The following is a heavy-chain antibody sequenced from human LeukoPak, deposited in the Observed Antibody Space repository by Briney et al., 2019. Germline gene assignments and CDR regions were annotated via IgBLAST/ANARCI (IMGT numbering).Heavy chain of an antibody. CDR1: GGSFSGYY. J-gene: IGHJ4*02. D-gene: IGHD2-8*01. CDR2: INHGGST. Sequence: SETLSLTCAVYGGSFSGYYWSWIRQPPGKGLEWIGEINHGGSTNYNPSLKSRVTISVETSKNQFSLKLSSVTAADTAVYYCARGGKGGYCTNGVCRYFDYWGQGTLVTVSS. CDR3: ARGGKGGYCTNGVCRYFDY. V-gene: IGHV4-34*01.